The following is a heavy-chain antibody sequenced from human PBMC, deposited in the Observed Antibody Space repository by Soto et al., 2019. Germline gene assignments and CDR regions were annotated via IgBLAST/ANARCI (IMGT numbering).Heavy chain of an antibody. CDR1: GGSISSYY. CDR2: IYYSGST. Sequence: QVQLQESGPGLVKPSETLSLTCTVSGGSISSYYWSWIRQPPGKGLEWIGYIYYSGSTNYNPSLKSRVTISVDTSKNQFSLKLSSVTAADTAVYYCAREVYDGNDYWGQGPLVTVSS. D-gene: IGHD5-12*01. CDR3: AREVYDGNDY. J-gene: IGHJ4*02. V-gene: IGHV4-59*01.